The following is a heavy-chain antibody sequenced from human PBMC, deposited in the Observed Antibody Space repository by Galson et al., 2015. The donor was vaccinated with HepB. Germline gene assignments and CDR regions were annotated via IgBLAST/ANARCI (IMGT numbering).Heavy chain of an antibody. Sequence: SVKVSCKAAGYTFTGYYLHWVRQAPGQGLEWMGWINPRSGATMYAQKFKGRVTMTRDTSFNTAYVELGRLRSDDTAVYYCARDETKTDTLYYDYYYGMDVWGQGTTVTVS. D-gene: IGHD1-14*01. J-gene: IGHJ6*02. CDR2: INPRSGAT. CDR1: GYTFTGYY. V-gene: IGHV1-2*02. CDR3: ARDETKTDTLYYDYYYGMDV.